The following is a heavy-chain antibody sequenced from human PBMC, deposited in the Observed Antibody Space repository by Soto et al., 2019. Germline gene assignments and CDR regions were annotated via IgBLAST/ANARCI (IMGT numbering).Heavy chain of an antibody. CDR3: ARDLGSGRRYFDY. Sequence: GGSLRLSCAASGFTFSSYGMNWVRQAPGKGLEWVSYITSSSGIIYYADSVKGRFTISRDNAKNSLYLQMNSLRADDTAVYYCARDLGSGRRYFDYWGQGTLVTVSS. J-gene: IGHJ4*02. CDR1: GFTFSSYG. V-gene: IGHV3-48*01. CDR2: ITSSSGII. D-gene: IGHD6-19*01.